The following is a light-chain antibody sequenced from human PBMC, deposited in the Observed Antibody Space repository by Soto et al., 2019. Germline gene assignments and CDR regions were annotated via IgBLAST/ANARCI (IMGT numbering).Light chain of an antibody. Sequence: QSVLTQPASVSGSPGQSITISCTGTSSDVGGYNYVSWYQQHPGKAPKFMIYDVSNRPSGVSNHFSGSKSGNTASLTISGLLAEDEADYYCCSYTTSNTRQIVFGTGTKVTVL. V-gene: IGLV2-14*01. CDR3: CSYTTSNTRQIV. CDR1: SSDVGGYNY. J-gene: IGLJ1*01. CDR2: DVS.